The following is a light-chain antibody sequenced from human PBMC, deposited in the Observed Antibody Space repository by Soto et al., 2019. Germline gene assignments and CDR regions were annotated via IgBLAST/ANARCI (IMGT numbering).Light chain of an antibody. V-gene: IGKV1-6*02. CDR3: LQDDTYPLT. Sequence: AIQMTQSPSSLSASVGDRVTVTCRASQDIRSDLGWYQQKPGKAPQLLIYGASRLQSGVPSRFSGSGSGTDFTLTSSSLQPEDFANYYCLQDDTYPLTFGGGTKV. J-gene: IGKJ4*01. CDR1: QDIRSD. CDR2: GAS.